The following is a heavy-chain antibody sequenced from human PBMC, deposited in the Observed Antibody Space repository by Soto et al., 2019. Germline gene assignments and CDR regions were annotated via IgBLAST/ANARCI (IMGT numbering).Heavy chain of an antibody. Sequence: QVQLVQSGPEVKKPGSSVKVSCQASGDTFNSYFITWVRQAPGQGLEWLGGIITAFGTTRYAQNFQDRLPIIADEAATPDHMELSSLTSDATAMYYCTWSYGYTVCGSRDNWSQCTLVTVSS. CDR1: GDTFNSYF. V-gene: IGHV1-69*01. D-gene: IGHD3-16*01. CDR2: IITAFGTT. CDR3: TWSYGYTVCGSRDN. J-gene: IGHJ1*01.